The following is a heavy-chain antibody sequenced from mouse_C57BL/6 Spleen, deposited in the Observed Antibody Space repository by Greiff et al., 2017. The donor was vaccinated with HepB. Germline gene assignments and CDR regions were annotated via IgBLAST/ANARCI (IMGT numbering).Heavy chain of an antibody. V-gene: IGHV1-82*01. CDR2: IYPGDGDT. Sequence: VQLQQSGPELVKPGASVKISCKASGYAFSSSWMNWVKQRPGKGLEWIRRIYPGDGDTNYNGKFKGKATLTADKSSSTAYMQRSSLTSEDSAVYFCASNYGSPFDYWGQGTTLTVSS. CDR1: GYAFSSSW. D-gene: IGHD1-1*01. CDR3: ASNYGSPFDY. J-gene: IGHJ2*01.